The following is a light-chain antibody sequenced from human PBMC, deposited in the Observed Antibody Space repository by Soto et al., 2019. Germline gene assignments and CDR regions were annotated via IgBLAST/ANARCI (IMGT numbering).Light chain of an antibody. Sequence: QSAVTQPPSASGTPGQGVSISCSGSSSNIGTHPVNWYQQVPGRAPKLLISNTNQRPSGVPDRFSASKSGTSASLAITGVQSEDEGDYYCAAWDDSLNGWVFGGGTKVTVL. CDR2: NTN. CDR3: AAWDDSLNGWV. J-gene: IGLJ3*02. V-gene: IGLV1-44*01. CDR1: SSNIGTHP.